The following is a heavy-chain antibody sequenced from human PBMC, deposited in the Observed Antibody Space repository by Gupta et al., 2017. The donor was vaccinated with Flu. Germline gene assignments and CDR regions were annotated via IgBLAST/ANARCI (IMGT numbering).Heavy chain of an antibody. CDR1: GVTVSSYA. Sequence: QVQLVQSGAEVKKPGSSVMVFCKASGVTVSSYAINWGRPAPGQGLEWMGGIIPVFGPTNYAQKFQGRVTITADESTSTAYMELSSLRSEDTAVYYCARKGGGHCSGGTCYSFDYWGQGTLVTVSS. CDR3: ARKGGGHCSGGTCYSFDY. V-gene: IGHV1-69*01. CDR2: IIPVFGPT. J-gene: IGHJ4*02. D-gene: IGHD2-15*01.